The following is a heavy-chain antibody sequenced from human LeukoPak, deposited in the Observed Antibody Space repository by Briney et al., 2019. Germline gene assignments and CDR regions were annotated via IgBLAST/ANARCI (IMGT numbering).Heavy chain of an antibody. CDR2: ISYDGSNK. CDR3: ANLIAAAGDDAFDI. J-gene: IGHJ3*02. CDR1: GFTFSSYA. D-gene: IGHD6-13*01. Sequence: PGRSLRLSCAASGFTFSSYAMHWVRQAPGKGLEWVAVISYDGSNKYYADSVKGRFTISRDNSKNTLYLQMNSLRAEDTAVYYCANLIAAAGDDAFDIWGQGTMVTVSS. V-gene: IGHV3-30-3*01.